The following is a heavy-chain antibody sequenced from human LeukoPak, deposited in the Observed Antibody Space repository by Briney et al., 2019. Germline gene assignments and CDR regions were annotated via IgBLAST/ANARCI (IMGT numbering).Heavy chain of an antibody. J-gene: IGHJ5*02. Sequence: GGSLRLSCVASGFTFSTYGMSWVRQAPGKGLEWVAAVSSTGSGTYYPDSLKGRFIISRDKSQNTVFLQMSSLRPEDTAFYFCAKDGPLLWFGPTDAWGQGILVTVSS. D-gene: IGHD3-10*01. CDR2: VSSTGSGT. V-gene: IGHV3-23*01. CDR1: GFTFSTYG. CDR3: AKDGPLLWFGPTDA.